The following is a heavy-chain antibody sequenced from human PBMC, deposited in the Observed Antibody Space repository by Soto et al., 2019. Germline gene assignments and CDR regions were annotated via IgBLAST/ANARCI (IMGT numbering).Heavy chain of an antibody. CDR3: AKPNGATYNFRY. D-gene: IGHD2-8*01. Sequence: EVQLLESGGDSVQPGGSLRLTWAASGFNFNTQSMSWVRQAPGMGLEWVSDISWSGGSTYYADSVKGRFAISSDNSKNTLYLQINSLRAEDTAVYYCAKPNGATYNFRYWGQGALVIVSA. CDR1: GFNFNTQS. J-gene: IGHJ4*01. CDR2: ISWSGGST. V-gene: IGHV3-23*01.